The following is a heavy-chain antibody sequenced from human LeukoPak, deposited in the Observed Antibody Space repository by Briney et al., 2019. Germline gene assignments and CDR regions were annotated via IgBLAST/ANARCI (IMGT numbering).Heavy chain of an antibody. CDR1: GFTFSSYS. D-gene: IGHD1-26*01. CDR3: ARSVGSGSYYAGDAFDI. CDR2: ISSSSSYI. V-gene: IGHV3-21*01. J-gene: IGHJ3*02. Sequence: GGSLRLSCAASGFTFSSYSMNWVRQAPGKGLEWVSSISSSSSYIYYADSVKGRFTISRDNAKNSLYLQMNSLRAEDTAVYYCARSVGSGSYYAGDAFDIWGQGTMVTVSS.